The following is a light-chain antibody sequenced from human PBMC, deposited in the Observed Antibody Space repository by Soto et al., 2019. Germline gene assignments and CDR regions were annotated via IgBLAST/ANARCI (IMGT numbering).Light chain of an antibody. J-gene: IGKJ5*01. CDR1: QSLLHSNGYNY. V-gene: IGKV2-28*01. CDR2: LGS. Sequence: DIVMTQSPLSLPVTPGEPASISCRSSQSLLHSNGYNYLDWYLQKPGQSPQLLIYLGSNRASGVPYKFSGHGSGTDFTLKISRVEAEDVGVYYCMQALQTPITFGQGTRLEIK. CDR3: MQALQTPIT.